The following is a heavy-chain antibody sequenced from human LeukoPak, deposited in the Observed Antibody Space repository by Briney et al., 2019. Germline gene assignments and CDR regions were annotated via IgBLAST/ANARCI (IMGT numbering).Heavy chain of an antibody. Sequence: GASVTVSCTASGDTFSIYVITWVRQAPGQGLEWLGWISAYNGNIDYAQKLQGRVTLTTDTSTSTAYMEVRSLRSDDTAVYYCASMSGYYPSYYFDYWGQGTLVTVSS. CDR3: ASMSGYYPSYYFDY. V-gene: IGHV1-18*01. CDR1: GDTFSIYV. CDR2: ISAYNGNI. D-gene: IGHD3-3*01. J-gene: IGHJ4*02.